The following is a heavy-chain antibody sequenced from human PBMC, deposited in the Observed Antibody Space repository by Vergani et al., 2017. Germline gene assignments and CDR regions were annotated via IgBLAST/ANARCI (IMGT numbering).Heavy chain of an antibody. V-gene: IGHV3-9*01. Sequence: EVRLVESGGGLIPPGRSLRLSCAGSGFTFDDYAMHWVRQAPGKGLEWVSGISWNSGSIGYADSVKGRFTISRDNAKNSLYLQMNSLRAEDTALYYCAKDHYDFWSGYPNLSPFDLWGRGTLVTVSS. D-gene: IGHD3-3*01. CDR1: GFTFDDYA. CDR3: AKDHYDFWSGYPNLSPFDL. J-gene: IGHJ2*01. CDR2: ISWNSGSI.